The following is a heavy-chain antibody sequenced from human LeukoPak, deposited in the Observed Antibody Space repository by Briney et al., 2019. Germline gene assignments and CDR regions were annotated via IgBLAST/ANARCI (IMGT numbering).Heavy chain of an antibody. J-gene: IGHJ3*02. CDR2: IIPIFGTA. Sequence: GASVKVSCKTYGGTFSSYAIIWVRQAPGQGLEWMGGIIPIFGTADYAQKFQGRVTITADESTSTAYMELSSLRSEDTAVYYCARGVGYCSTTTCWRHAFDIWGQGTMVTVSS. CDR1: GGTFSSYA. D-gene: IGHD2-2*01. V-gene: IGHV1-69*13. CDR3: ARGVGYCSTTTCWRHAFDI.